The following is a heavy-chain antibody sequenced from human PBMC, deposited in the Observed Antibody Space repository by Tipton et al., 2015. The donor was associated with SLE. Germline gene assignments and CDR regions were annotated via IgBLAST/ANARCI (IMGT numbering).Heavy chain of an antibody. D-gene: IGHD3-22*01. CDR3: ARQGYDSSGYYFDY. CDR1: GFTFSSYS. V-gene: IGHV3-21*01. Sequence: SLRLSSAASGFTFSSYSMNWVRQAPGKGLEWVSSISSSSSYIYYADSVKGRFTISRDNAKNSLYLQMNSLRAEDTAVYYCARQGYDSSGYYFDYWGQGTLVTVSS. CDR2: ISSSSSYI. J-gene: IGHJ4*02.